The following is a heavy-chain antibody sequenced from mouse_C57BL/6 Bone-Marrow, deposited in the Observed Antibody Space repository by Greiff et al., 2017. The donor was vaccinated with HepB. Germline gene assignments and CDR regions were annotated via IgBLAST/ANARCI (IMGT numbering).Heavy chain of an antibody. CDR2: IRSKSSNYAT. CDR3: VRDGGSGSRFAY. D-gene: IGHD1-1*01. J-gene: IGHJ3*01. CDR1: GFTFNTYA. V-gene: IGHV10-3*01. Sequence: EVQLQESGGGLVQPKGSLKLSCAASGFTFNTYAMHWVRQAPGKGLEWVARIRSKSSNYATYYDDSVKDRFTISRDDSQSMLYLQMNNLKTEDTAVYYCVRDGGSGSRFAYWGQGTLVTVSA.